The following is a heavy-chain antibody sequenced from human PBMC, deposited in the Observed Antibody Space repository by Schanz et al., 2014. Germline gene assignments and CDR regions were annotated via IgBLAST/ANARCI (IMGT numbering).Heavy chain of an antibody. CDR2: ISGGGGTT. J-gene: IGHJ4*02. CDR1: GFNFSSYS. D-gene: IGHD3-3*01. V-gene: IGHV3-23*04. Sequence: VQLVDSGGGLVKPGGSLRLSCTASGFNFSSYSLNWVRQAPGKGLEWVSAISGGGGTTYYTDTMKGRSTITRDSSKNTLYLQMNSLRHEDTTIYYCAKNQYDDVELSSFYLDVWGQGTLVTVSS. CDR3: AKNQYDDVELSSFYLDV.